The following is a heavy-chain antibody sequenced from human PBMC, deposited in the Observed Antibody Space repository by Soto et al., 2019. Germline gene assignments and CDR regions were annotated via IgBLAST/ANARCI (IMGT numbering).Heavy chain of an antibody. CDR2: ISLDETQK. J-gene: IGHJ3*02. CDR3: AKDGRDAFDI. CDR1: GFTFSSYG. V-gene: IGHV3-30*18. Sequence: QVQLVESGGGVVQPGRSLRLSCAASGFTFSSYGMHWVRQAPGKGLEWVAVISLDETQKYYADSVKGRFTISRDNSKNTLFLQMNSPRAEDTAVYYCAKDGRDAFDIWGQGTVVTVSS.